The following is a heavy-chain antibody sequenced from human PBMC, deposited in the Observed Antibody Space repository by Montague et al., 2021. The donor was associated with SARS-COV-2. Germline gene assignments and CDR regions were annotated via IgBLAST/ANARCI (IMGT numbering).Heavy chain of an antibody. Sequence: SETLSLTCTVSGGSISNSNYYWGWIRQPPGKELEWIGSDYYSRNTYHNPSLKSRVSISVDTTNSQLSLKVMSVTAADTAVYYCAGRCTCGGYCDAGPWGQGTLVTVSS. D-gene: IGHD2-21*02. CDR1: GGSISNSNYY. CDR2: DYYSRNT. J-gene: IGHJ5*02. V-gene: IGHV4-39*01. CDR3: AGRCTCGGYCDAGP.